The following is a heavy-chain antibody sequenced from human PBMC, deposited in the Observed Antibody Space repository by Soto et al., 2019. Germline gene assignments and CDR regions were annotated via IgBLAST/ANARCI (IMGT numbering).Heavy chain of an antibody. J-gene: IGHJ5*02. CDR3: NTGLGPQLENYWFDP. D-gene: IGHD6-13*01. V-gene: IGHV3-9*01. Sequence: EVQLVESGGGLVQPGRSLRLSCAASGFTFDDYAMHWVRQAPGKGLEWVSGMSWNSGGIAYVDSVKGRFTISRDNAKKSLHLEMNSLIPDDTGLSSGNTGLGPQLENYWFDPWGQGTLVTVSS. CDR1: GFTFDDYA. CDR2: MSWNSGGI.